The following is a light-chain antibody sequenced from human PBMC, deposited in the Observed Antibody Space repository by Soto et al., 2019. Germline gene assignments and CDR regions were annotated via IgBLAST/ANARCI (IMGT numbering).Light chain of an antibody. CDR2: EVS. V-gene: IGLV2-23*02. J-gene: IGLJ3*02. CDR1: SNDVGSYNL. CDR3: CSYAGSSTLA. Sequence: QSALTQPASVSGSPGQSITISCTGTSNDVGSYNLVSWYQQHPGKAPKLMIYEVSKRPSGVSNRFSGSKSGNTASLTISGLQAEDEADYYCCSYAGSSTLAFGGGTKLTVL.